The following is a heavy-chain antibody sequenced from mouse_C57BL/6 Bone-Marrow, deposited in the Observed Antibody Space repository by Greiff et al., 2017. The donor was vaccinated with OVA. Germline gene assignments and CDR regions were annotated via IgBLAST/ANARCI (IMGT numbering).Heavy chain of an antibody. Sequence: VQLQQSGAELVRPGTSVKVSCKASGYAFTNYLIEWVKQRPGQGLEWIGVINPGSGGTNYNEKFKGKATLTADKSSSTAYMQLSSLTSEDSAVYFCARDGPLRDYWGQSTTLTVSS. D-gene: IGHD1-1*01. CDR2: INPGSGGT. CDR3: ARDGPLRDY. J-gene: IGHJ2*01. CDR1: GYAFTNYL. V-gene: IGHV1-54*01.